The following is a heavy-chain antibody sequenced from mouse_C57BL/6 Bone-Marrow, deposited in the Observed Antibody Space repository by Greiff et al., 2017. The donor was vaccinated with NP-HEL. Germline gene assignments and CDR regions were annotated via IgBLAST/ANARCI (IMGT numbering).Heavy chain of an antibody. CDR1: GFTFSSYA. Sequence: EVKLVESGEGLVKPGGSLKLSCAASGFTFSSYAMSWVRQTPEKRLEWVAYISSGGDYIYYADTVKGRFTISRDNARNTLYLQMSSLKSEDTAMYYCTRVYGSSYPWYFDVWGTGTTVTVSS. V-gene: IGHV5-9-1*02. J-gene: IGHJ1*03. CDR2: ISSGGDYI. CDR3: TRVYGSSYPWYFDV. D-gene: IGHD1-1*01.